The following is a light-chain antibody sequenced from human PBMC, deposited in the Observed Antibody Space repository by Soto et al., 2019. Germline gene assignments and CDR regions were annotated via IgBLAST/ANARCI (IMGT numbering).Light chain of an antibody. V-gene: IGKV3-20*01. CDR1: QSISSSY. CDR2: GVS. J-gene: IGKJ2*01. CDR3: QQYGSSPYT. Sequence: EVVLTQSPGTLSLSPGERATLSCRASQSISSSYLAWYQQKPGQGPRLLIYGVSSRATGVPDRFSGSGSGTDFTLTISRLEAEDFAVYYCQQYGSSPYTFGQGTKLEI.